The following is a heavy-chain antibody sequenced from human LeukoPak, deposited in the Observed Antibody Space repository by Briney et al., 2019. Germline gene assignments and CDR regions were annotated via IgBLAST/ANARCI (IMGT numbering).Heavy chain of an antibody. J-gene: IGHJ6*03. CDR3: ARLSDYHMDV. V-gene: IGHV5-51*01. Sequence: GESLKISCXGSGYTFTGYWIGWVRQMAGKGLGCMGTIYPGDSDTKYSPSFQGQVTISADNSISTAYLQWSSLKASDTAMYYCARLSDYHMDVWGKGTTVTVSS. CDR2: IYPGDSDT. CDR1: GYTFTGYW.